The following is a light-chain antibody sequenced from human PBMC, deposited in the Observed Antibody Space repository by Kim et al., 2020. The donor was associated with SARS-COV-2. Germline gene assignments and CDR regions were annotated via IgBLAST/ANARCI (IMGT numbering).Light chain of an antibody. CDR2: SNN. Sequence: QSVLTQPPSASGTPGQRVTISCSGSSSNIGSNTVNWYQQLPGTAPKLLIYSNNQRPSGVPDRFSGSKSGTSASLAISGLQSEDEADYYCAAGDDSLNGDVFGTGTKFTVL. J-gene: IGLJ1*01. CDR3: AAGDDSLNGDV. V-gene: IGLV1-44*01. CDR1: SSNIGSNT.